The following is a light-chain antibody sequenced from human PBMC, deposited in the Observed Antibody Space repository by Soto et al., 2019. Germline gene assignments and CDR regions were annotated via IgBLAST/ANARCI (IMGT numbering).Light chain of an antibody. CDR1: QSVSSNY. J-gene: IGKJ2*01. CDR3: QQYGSSPFT. Sequence: EIVLTQSPGTLSLSPGERATLSCRARQSVSSNYLAWYQQKPGQAPRLLIYGASSRTTGIPDRFSGSGSGTDFTLTISRLEPEDFAVYYCQQYGSSPFTFGKGPKLEIK. V-gene: IGKV3-20*01. CDR2: GAS.